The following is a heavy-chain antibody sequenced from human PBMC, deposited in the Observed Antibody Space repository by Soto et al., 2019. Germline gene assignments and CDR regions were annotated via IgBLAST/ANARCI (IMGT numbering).Heavy chain of an antibody. J-gene: IGHJ3*02. D-gene: IGHD2-15*01. CDR3: ARQPVAVANSGAFHI. CDR2: IYYSGST. Sequence: SETLSLTCTVSGGSISSYYWSWIRQLPGKGLEWIGYIYYSGSTNYNPSLKSRVTISVDTSKNQFSLKLSSVTAADTAVYYCARQPVAVANSGAFHIWGQGAMVTVSS. CDR1: GGSISSYY. V-gene: IGHV4-59*08.